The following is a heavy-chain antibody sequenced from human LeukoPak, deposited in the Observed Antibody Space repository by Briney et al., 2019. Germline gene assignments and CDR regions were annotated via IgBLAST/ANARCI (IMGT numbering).Heavy chain of an antibody. CDR2: ISGSGGST. D-gene: IGHD1-26*01. CDR3: ARSGVGGSYGDYFDY. Sequence: GGSLRLSCAASGFTFNTYTMNWVRQAPGKGLEWVSAISGSGGSTYYADSVKGRFTISRDNSKNTLYLQMNSLRAEDTAVYYCARSGVGGSYGDYFDYWGQGTLVTVSS. V-gene: IGHV3-23*01. J-gene: IGHJ4*02. CDR1: GFTFNTYT.